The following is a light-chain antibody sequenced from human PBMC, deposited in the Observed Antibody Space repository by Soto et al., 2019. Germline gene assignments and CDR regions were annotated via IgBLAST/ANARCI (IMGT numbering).Light chain of an antibody. J-gene: IGKJ4*01. CDR1: QSVRNY. Sequence: EIVLTQSPATLSLSPGETATLSCRASQSVRNYLAWYQQKPGQAPRLLIYDASNRATGIPARFSGSGSGTDFTLTISRLEPEDFAVYYCQQYGNAPLAFGGGTKVDIK. V-gene: IGKV3-11*01. CDR3: QQYGNAPLA. CDR2: DAS.